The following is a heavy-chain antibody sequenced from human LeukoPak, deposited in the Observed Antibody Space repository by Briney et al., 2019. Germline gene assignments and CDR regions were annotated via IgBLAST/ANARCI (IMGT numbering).Heavy chain of an antibody. D-gene: IGHD2-21*02. CDR1: GFTFSRYS. CDR3: ARDDSWAFDY. V-gene: IGHV3-48*02. CDR2: IRTSSGGI. Sequence: PGESLRLSCAASGFTFSRYSVNWVRQAPGKGLEWVAYIRTSSGGIYYADSVKGRFTISTDTAKNSLYLEINNLRDGDTAVYYCARDDSWAFDYWGQGTLVTVSS. J-gene: IGHJ4*02.